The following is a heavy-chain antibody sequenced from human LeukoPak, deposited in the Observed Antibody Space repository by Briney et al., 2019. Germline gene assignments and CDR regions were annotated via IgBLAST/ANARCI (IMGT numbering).Heavy chain of an antibody. CDR3: ARDGGRSSSWYVSLDY. Sequence: GGSLRLSCAASGFTFDDYAMHWVRQAPGRGLEWVSGISWNSGSIGYADSVKGRFTISRDNAKNSLYLQMNSLRAEDTAVYYCARDGGRSSSWYVSLDYWGQGTLVTVSS. CDR1: GFTFDDYA. CDR2: ISWNSGSI. D-gene: IGHD6-13*01. J-gene: IGHJ4*02. V-gene: IGHV3-9*01.